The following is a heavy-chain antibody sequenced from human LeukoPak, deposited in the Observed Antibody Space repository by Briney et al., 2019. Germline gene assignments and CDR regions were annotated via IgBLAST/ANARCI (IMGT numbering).Heavy chain of an antibody. Sequence: ASVKVSCKASGGTFSSYAISWVRQAPGQGLEWMGGFDPEDGETIYAQKFQGRVTMTEDTSTDTAYMELSSLRSEDTAVYYCATAASFFDPPFDWGQGTLVTVSS. CDR1: GGTFSSYA. D-gene: IGHD3-3*02. CDR3: ATAASFFDPPFD. CDR2: FDPEDGET. V-gene: IGHV1-24*01. J-gene: IGHJ4*02.